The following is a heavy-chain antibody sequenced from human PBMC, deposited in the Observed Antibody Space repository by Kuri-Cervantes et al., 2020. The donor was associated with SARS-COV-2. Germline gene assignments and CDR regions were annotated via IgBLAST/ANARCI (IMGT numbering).Heavy chain of an antibody. D-gene: IGHD6-6*01. CDR1: GFTFADYA. V-gene: IGHV3-9*01. CDR3: AKGHFVRSYYYYGMDV. CDR2: ITWNGGSK. J-gene: IGHJ6*02. Sequence: SLRLSCTASGFTFADYAMHWVRQAPGKGLEWVSGITWNGGSKGYAESVRGRFTISRDNAKNSLYLQMNSLRAEDTALYYCAKGHFVRSYYYYGMDVWGQGTTVTVSS.